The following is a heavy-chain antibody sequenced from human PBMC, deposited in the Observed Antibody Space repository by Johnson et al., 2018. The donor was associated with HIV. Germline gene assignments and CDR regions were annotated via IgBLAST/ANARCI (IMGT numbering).Heavy chain of an antibody. J-gene: IGHJ3*02. V-gene: IGHV3-30*03. D-gene: IGHD3-22*01. Sequence: QVQLVESGGGLVQPGGSLRLSCAASGFTFSSYGMHWVRQAPGKGLEWVAGISYDGRNKYYADSVKGRFTISRDNSKNTLYLQMNSLRAEDTAVYYCASSSYYDSSGFYAFDIWGQGTMVTVSS. CDR2: ISYDGRNK. CDR1: GFTFSSYG. CDR3: ASSSYYDSSGFYAFDI.